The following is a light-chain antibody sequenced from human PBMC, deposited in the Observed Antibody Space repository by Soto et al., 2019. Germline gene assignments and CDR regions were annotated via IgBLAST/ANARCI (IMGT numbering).Light chain of an antibody. Sequence: DIQMTQSPSSLSASVGDRVTITCQASQDINNYLHWYQQKPGKAPKLLIYDASNLETGVPSRFSGSGSGTDFTFTISSLQPEDITTYYCQQYDNFLWTFGQGTKVEIK. CDR2: DAS. CDR1: QDINNY. V-gene: IGKV1-33*01. J-gene: IGKJ1*01. CDR3: QQYDNFLWT.